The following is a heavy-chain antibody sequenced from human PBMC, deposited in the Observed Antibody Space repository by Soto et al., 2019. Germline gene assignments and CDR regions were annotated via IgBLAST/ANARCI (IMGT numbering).Heavy chain of an antibody. CDR2: INPNSGGT. CDR1: GYTFTGYY. V-gene: IGHV1-2*04. Sequence: ASVKVSCKASGYTFTGYYMHWVRQAPGQGLEWMGWINPNSGGTNYAQKFQGWVTITADESTSTAYMELSSLRSEDTAVYYCARDRGDYYDSSGYYYPNYYGMDVWGQGTTVTVSS. CDR3: ARDRGDYYDSSGYYYPNYYGMDV. D-gene: IGHD3-22*01. J-gene: IGHJ6*02.